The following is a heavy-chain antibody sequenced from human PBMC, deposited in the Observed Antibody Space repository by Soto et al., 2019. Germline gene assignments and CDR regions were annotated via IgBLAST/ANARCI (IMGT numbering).Heavy chain of an antibody. Sequence: GGSLRLSCAASGFTFSSYAMHWVRQAPGKGLEWVAVISYDGSNKYYADSVKGRFTISRDNSKNTLYLQMNSLRAEDTAVYYWARDRDDAFDIWGQGTMVTVSS. CDR2: ISYDGSNK. V-gene: IGHV3-30-3*01. J-gene: IGHJ3*02. CDR3: ARDRDDAFDI. CDR1: GFTFSSYA.